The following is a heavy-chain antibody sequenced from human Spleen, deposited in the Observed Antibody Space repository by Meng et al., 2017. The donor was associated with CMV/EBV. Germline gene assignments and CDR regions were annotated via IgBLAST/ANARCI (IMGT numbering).Heavy chain of an antibody. CDR2: IYPGDSDT. V-gene: IGHV5-51*01. CDR3: ARLILGDSPSGAGWFDP. Sequence: YSFTSYCIGWVRQMPGKGLEWMGIIYPGDSDTRYSPSLQGKVTMSVNKSINTAYLQWSSLKASDTAMYYCARLILGDSPSGAGWFDPWGQGTLVTVSS. J-gene: IGHJ5*02. D-gene: IGHD3-22*01. CDR1: YSFTSYC.